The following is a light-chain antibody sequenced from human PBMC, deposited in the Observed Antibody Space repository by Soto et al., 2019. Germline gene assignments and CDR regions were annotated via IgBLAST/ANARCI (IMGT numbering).Light chain of an antibody. Sequence: EIVLTQSPATLSLSPGERATLSCRASQSVSSYLAWYQQKPGQAPRLLIYGASNRASDIPDRFSGSGSWTDFTLTISRLEPEDFAVYYCLQYGSSPHTFGQGTRLEIK. CDR3: LQYGSSPHT. CDR1: QSVSSY. CDR2: GAS. J-gene: IGKJ5*01. V-gene: IGKV3-20*01.